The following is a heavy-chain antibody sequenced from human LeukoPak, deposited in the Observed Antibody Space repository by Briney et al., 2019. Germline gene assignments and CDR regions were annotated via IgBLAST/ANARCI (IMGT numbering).Heavy chain of an antibody. D-gene: IGHD3-10*01. Sequence: PSETLSLTCTVSGGSISSYYWSWIRQPPGKGLEWIGYIYYSGSTNYNPSLKSRVTISLDTCKNQLSLKLSSVTAADTAVYYCARVGTPTAPPPPPLIDYWGQGTLVTVSS. CDR1: GGSISSYY. CDR2: IYYSGST. V-gene: IGHV4-59*01. J-gene: IGHJ4*02. CDR3: ARVGTPTAPPPPPLIDY.